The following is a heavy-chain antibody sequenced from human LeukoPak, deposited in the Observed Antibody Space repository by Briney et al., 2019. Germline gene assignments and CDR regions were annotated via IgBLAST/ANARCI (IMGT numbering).Heavy chain of an antibody. D-gene: IGHD6-13*01. Sequence: GGSLRLSCAASGFIFSGDWMTWVRQAPGKGLEWVSSISSSSSYIYYADSVKGRFTISRDNAKNSLYLQMNSLRAEDTAVYYCARDSYSSTWYGGGDDAFDIWGQGTMVTVSS. J-gene: IGHJ3*02. CDR3: ARDSYSSTWYGGGDDAFDI. CDR1: GFIFSGDW. V-gene: IGHV3-21*01. CDR2: ISSSSSYI.